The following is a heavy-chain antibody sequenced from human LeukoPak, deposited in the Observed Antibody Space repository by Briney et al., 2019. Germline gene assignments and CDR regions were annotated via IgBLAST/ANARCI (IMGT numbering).Heavy chain of an antibody. CDR1: GYSFTSYW. CDR3: ARLGDTYYYDSSGYYFGY. D-gene: IGHD3-22*01. CDR2: IYPGDSDT. V-gene: IGHV5-51*01. J-gene: IGHJ4*02. Sequence: GESLKISCKASGYSFTSYWIGWVRQMPGKGLEWMGIIYPGDSDTRYSPSFQGQVTISADKSISTAYLQWSSLKASDTAMYYCARLGDTYYYDSSGYYFGYWGQGTLVTVSS.